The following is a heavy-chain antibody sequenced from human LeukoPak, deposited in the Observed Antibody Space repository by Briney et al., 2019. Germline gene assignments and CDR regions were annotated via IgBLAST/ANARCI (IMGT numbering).Heavy chain of an antibody. CDR1: GDSVSNNSAD. Sequence: SPTLSLTCAISGDSVSNNSADWNRLTQSPSRDLKWLGRTYYMSKWSNNYAVSVQSRITINPDTSKNQFSLQLSSVTPEDTAVYYCARSHWNYDNWFDPWGQGTLVTVSS. CDR3: ARSHWNYDNWFDP. J-gene: IGHJ5*01. V-gene: IGHV6-1*01. CDR2: TYYMSKWSN. D-gene: IGHD1-7*01.